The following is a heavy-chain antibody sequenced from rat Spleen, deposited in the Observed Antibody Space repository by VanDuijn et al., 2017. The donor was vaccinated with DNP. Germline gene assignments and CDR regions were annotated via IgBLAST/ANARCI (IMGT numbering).Heavy chain of an antibody. CDR1: GFTFSDYY. J-gene: IGHJ2*01. V-gene: IGHV5-27*01. CDR3: RRDLNHGYNYAFDY. Sequence: EVQLVESGGGLVQPGRSLKLSCAASGFTFSDYYMAWVRQAPTKGLEWVATISASGGSTYYRDSVKGRFTISRDNANNTLYLQMSSLRSEDTATYYGRRDLNHGYNYAFDYWGQGVMVTVSS. D-gene: IGHD1-4*01. CDR2: ISASGGST.